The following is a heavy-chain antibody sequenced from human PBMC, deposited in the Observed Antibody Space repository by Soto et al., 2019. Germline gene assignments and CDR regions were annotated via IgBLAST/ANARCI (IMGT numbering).Heavy chain of an antibody. Sequence: SETLSLTCTVSGGSISSYYWSWIRQPPGKGLEWIGYIYYSGSTNYNPSLKSRVTISVDTSKNQFSLKLSSVTAADTAVYYCAGGAATTWDFDHWGQGTLVTVSS. CDR2: IYYSGST. V-gene: IGHV4-59*12. CDR1: GGSISSYY. D-gene: IGHD1-26*01. CDR3: AGGAATTWDFDH. J-gene: IGHJ4*02.